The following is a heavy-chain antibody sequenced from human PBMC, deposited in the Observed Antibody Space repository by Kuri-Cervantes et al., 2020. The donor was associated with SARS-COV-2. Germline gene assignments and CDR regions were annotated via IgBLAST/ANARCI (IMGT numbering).Heavy chain of an antibody. CDR3: ARADFRVSYYYYMDV. Sequence: GGFLRLSCAASGLTFSDYYMSWIRQAPGKGREWVSYISISGSTIYYADSVKGRFTISRDNAKNSLYLQMNSLRAEDTAVYYCARADFRVSYYYYMDVWGKGTTVTVSS. J-gene: IGHJ6*03. CDR2: ISISGSTI. CDR1: GLTFSDYY. V-gene: IGHV3-11*04. D-gene: IGHD2/OR15-2a*01.